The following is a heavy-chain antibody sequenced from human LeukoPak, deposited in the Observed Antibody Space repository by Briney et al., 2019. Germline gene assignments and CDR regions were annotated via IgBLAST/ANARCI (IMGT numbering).Heavy chain of an antibody. J-gene: IGHJ5*02. Sequence: GESLKISCKGSGNSFSNYFIAWVRQMPGKGLEWMGNIYPGDSDTRYSPSFQGQVTISADKSINTVYLQWGSLEASDTAMYYCARQNILGSTKAPLDLWGQGTLVTVSS. D-gene: IGHD1-26*01. V-gene: IGHV5-51*01. CDR3: ARQNILGSTKAPLDL. CDR1: GNSFSNYF. CDR2: IYPGDSDT.